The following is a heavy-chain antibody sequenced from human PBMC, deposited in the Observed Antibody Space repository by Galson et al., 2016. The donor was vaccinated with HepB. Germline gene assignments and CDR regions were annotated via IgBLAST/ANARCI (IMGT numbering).Heavy chain of an antibody. Sequence: SLRLSCAASGFTFSSYAMNWVRQPPGKGLEWASSISGSGGTTYYADSLKGRFTISRDNSKSTLYLQMDGLRAEDTAIYYCAKGAYSLPENFQHWGQGTLVTVSS. CDR3: AKGAYSLPENFQH. CDR1: GFTFSSYA. J-gene: IGHJ1*01. D-gene: IGHD2-15*01. V-gene: IGHV3-23*01. CDR2: ISGSGGTT.